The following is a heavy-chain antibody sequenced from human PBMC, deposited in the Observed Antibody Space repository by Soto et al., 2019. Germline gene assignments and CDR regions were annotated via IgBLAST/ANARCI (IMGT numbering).Heavy chain of an antibody. J-gene: IGHJ3*02. CDR3: ARHGYCSGGSCSGTFDI. V-gene: IGHV4-59*08. Sequence: QVLLQESGPGLVKPSETLSLTCTVSGGSISIYYWSWIRQPPGKGLEWIGYIYYSVSTNYNPSLTSRVTISVDTSKNHFSLKLSSVTAADTAVYYCARHGYCSGGSCSGTFDIWGQGTMVTVSS. CDR2: IYYSVST. CDR1: GGSISIYY. D-gene: IGHD2-15*01.